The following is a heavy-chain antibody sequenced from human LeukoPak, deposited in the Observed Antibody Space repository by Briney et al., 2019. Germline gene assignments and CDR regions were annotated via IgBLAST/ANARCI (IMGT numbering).Heavy chain of an antibody. V-gene: IGHV3-48*01. CDR2: ISSSSSTI. D-gene: IGHD3-22*01. CDR3: ARDGYYYDSSGYGWFDP. Sequence: GGSLRLSCAASGFTFSSYSMNWVRQAPGKGLEWVSYISSSSSTIYYADSVKGRFTISRDNAKNSLYLQMNSLRAEDTAVYYCARDGYYYDSSGYGWFDPWGQGTLVTVSS. CDR1: GFTFSSYS. J-gene: IGHJ5*02.